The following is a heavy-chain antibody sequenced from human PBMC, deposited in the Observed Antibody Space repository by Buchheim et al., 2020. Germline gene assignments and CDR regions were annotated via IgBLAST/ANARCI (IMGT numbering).Heavy chain of an antibody. D-gene: IGHD3-10*01. CDR2: ISSSGSTI. Sequence: EVQLVESGGGLVQPGGSLRLSCAASGFTFSSYEMNWVRQAPGKGLEWVSYISSSGSTIYYADSVKGRFTISRDNPKNSLYLQMNSLRAEDTAVYYCARVRRYYGSGSYIGNGMDVWGQGTT. J-gene: IGHJ6*02. V-gene: IGHV3-48*03. CDR3: ARVRRYYGSGSYIGNGMDV. CDR1: GFTFSSYE.